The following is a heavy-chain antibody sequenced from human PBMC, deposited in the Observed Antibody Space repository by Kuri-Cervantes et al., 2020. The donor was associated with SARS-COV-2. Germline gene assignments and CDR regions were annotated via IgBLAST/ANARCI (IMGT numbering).Heavy chain of an antibody. CDR1: GGSFRGYY. Sequence: GSLRLSCAVYGGSFRGYYWSWIRQPPGKGLEWIGSIYYSGSTYYNPSLKSRVTISVDTSKNQFSLKLSSVTAADTAVYYCARDPPITGTTWGFDAFDIWGQGTMVTVSS. V-gene: IGHV4-34*01. J-gene: IGHJ3*02. D-gene: IGHD1-7*01. CDR2: IYYSGST. CDR3: ARDPPITGTTWGFDAFDI.